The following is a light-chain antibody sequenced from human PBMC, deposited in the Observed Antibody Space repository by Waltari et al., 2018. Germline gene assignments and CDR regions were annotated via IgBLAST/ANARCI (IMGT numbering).Light chain of an antibody. J-gene: IGLJ3*02. Sequence: SYALTQPPSVSVAPGKTARITCGGDNIGSKAVHWYQQKAGQAPVLVVYDDIERPSGIPERFSGSNSGNTATLTIGRVEAGDEADYFGQVWESSTDHFWVFGGGTKLTVL. CDR3: QVWESSTDHFWV. V-gene: IGLV3-21*03. CDR1: NIGSKA. CDR2: DDI.